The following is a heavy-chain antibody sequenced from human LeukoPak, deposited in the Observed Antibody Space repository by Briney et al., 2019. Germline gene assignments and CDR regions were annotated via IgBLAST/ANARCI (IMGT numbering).Heavy chain of an antibody. Sequence: GGSLRLSCTVSGFTVSTNSMSWVRQAPGKGLEWVSFIYSDNTHYSDSVKGRFTISRDNSKNTLYLQMNSLRAEDTAVYYCARQAGAYSHPYDYWGQGTLVTVSS. J-gene: IGHJ4*02. CDR3: ARQAGAYSHPYDY. CDR1: GFTVSTNS. V-gene: IGHV3-66*04. CDR2: IYSDNT. D-gene: IGHD4/OR15-4a*01.